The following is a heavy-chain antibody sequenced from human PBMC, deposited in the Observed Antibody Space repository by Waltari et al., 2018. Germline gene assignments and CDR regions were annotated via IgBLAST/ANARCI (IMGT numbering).Heavy chain of an antibody. Sequence: QVQLVQSGSELKKPGASVKVSCKASGYTFTSYAMNWVRQAPGQGLEWMGWINTNTGNQTYAQGFTGRFVFSLDTSVSTAYLQISSLKAEDTAVYYCASPYCSGGSCYHGWFDPWGQGTLVTVSS. J-gene: IGHJ5*02. CDR1: GYTFTSYA. D-gene: IGHD2-15*01. CDR3: ASPYCSGGSCYHGWFDP. V-gene: IGHV7-4-1*02. CDR2: INTNTGNQ.